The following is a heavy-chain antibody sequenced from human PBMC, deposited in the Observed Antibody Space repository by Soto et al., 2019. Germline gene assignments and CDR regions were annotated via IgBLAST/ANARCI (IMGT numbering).Heavy chain of an antibody. CDR1: GYTFTRYT. CDR3: ARGIATGQLDP. D-gene: IGHD2-15*01. J-gene: IGHJ5*02. Sequence: SVKVSCKASGYTFTRYTMNWVRQAPGQRLEWMGWINPDNGNTKSSQKFQDRVIITRDTSASTAYMDLSSLRSEDTAVYYCARGIATGQLDPWGQGTLVTVSS. V-gene: IGHV1-3*01. CDR2: INPDNGNT.